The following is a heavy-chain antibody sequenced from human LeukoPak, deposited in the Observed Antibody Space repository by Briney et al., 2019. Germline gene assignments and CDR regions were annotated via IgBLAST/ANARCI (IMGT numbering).Heavy chain of an antibody. V-gene: IGHV3-30*18. CDR1: GFTFSSYG. CDR3: AKSTYSGYNIYYFDY. J-gene: IGHJ4*02. D-gene: IGHD5-12*01. CDR2: ISYDGSNK. Sequence: GGSLRLSCAASGFTFSSYGMHWVRQAPGKGLEWVAVISYDGSNKYYADSVKGRFTISGDNSKNTLYLQMNSLRAEDTAVYYCAKSTYSGYNIYYFDYWGQGTLVTVSS.